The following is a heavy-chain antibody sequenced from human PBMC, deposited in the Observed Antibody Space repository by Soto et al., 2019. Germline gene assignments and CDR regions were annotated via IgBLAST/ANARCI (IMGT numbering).Heavy chain of an antibody. CDR1: GDSITSAYYY. CDR2: IYSSGNT. V-gene: IGHV4-30-4*01. J-gene: IGHJ4*02. CDR3: ARSTGRF. Sequence: SETLSLTCTVSGDSITSAYYYWTWIRQPPGQSLEWIGYIYSSGNTYYNPSLKSRITISIDTSKNQFSLKLRFVRAADTAIYYCARSTGRFWGQGVLVTVSS.